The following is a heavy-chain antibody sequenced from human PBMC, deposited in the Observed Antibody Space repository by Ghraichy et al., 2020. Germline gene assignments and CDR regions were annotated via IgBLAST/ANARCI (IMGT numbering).Heavy chain of an antibody. V-gene: IGHV3-13*01. CDR3: AKGHCSSTSCYGNYYYYAMDV. CDR1: GFTFSSYE. D-gene: IGHD2-2*01. J-gene: IGHJ6*02. Sequence: GGSLRLSCAASGFTFSSYEMHWVRQATGKGLEWVSAIGTAGDTYYPGSVKGRFTISRENARNSLYLQMNSLRAGDTAVYYCAKGHCSSTSCYGNYYYYAMDVWGQGTTVTVSS. CDR2: IGTAGDT.